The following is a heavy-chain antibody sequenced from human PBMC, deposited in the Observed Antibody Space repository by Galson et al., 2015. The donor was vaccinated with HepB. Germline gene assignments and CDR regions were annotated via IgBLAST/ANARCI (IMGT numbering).Heavy chain of an antibody. Sequence: SVTVSCKASGYTFTSYAMHWVRQAPGQRLEWMGWINAGNGNTKYSQKFQGRVTITRDTSASTAYMELSSLRSEDTAVYYCARDRYMVRGAAPNTKNWFDPWGQGTLVTVSS. J-gene: IGHJ5*02. V-gene: IGHV1-3*01. D-gene: IGHD3-10*01. CDR3: ARDRYMVRGAAPNTKNWFDP. CDR2: INAGNGNT. CDR1: GYTFTSYA.